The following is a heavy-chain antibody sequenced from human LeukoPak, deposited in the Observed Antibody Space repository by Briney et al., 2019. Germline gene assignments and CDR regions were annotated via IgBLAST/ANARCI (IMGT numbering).Heavy chain of an antibody. D-gene: IGHD3-10*01. CDR2: INPSGGST. CDR1: GGTFSSYA. CDR3: ARGGYGSGSYYTEFDY. V-gene: IGHV1-46*01. J-gene: IGHJ4*02. Sequence: LGASVKVSCKASGGTFSSYAISWVRQAPGQGLEWMGIINPSGGSTSYAQKFQGRVTMTRDTSTSTVYMELSSLRSEDTAVYYCARGGYGSGSYYTEFDYWGQGTLVTVSS.